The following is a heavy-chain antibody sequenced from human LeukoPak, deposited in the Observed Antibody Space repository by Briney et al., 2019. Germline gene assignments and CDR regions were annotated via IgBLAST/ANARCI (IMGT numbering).Heavy chain of an antibody. D-gene: IGHD3-16*01. CDR1: GFTFSSYW. V-gene: IGHV3-74*01. CDR2: INSDGSNT. J-gene: IGHJ4*02. CDR3: AGAWATFDY. Sequence: QPGGSLTLSCAASGFTFSSYWMHWVRQSPEKGLVWVSRINSDGSNTAYADSVKGRFTISRDNAKNTLYLQMNSLRAEDTAVYYCAGAWATFDYWGQGTLVTVSS.